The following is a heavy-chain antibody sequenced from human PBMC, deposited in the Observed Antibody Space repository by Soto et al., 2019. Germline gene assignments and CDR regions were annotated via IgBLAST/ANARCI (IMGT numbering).Heavy chain of an antibody. V-gene: IGHV1-18*01. CDR2: ISAYNGNT. Sequence: ASVKLSSKDCGYTFTSCCISWVRQAPGQGLEWMGWISAYNGNTNYAQKLQGRVTMTTDTSTSTAYMELRSLRSDDTAVYYCARARRDGYNSGYWGKGTLVTVSS. CDR1: GYTFTSCC. D-gene: IGHD5-12*01. CDR3: ARARRDGYNSGY. J-gene: IGHJ4*02.